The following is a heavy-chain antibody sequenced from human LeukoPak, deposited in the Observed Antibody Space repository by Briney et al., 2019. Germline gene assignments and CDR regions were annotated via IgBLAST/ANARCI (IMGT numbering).Heavy chain of an antibody. CDR1: GFTFSSYA. CDR2: ISGSGGST. J-gene: IGHJ6*02. V-gene: IGHV3-23*01. Sequence: GGSLRLSCAASGFTFSSYAMSWVRQAPGKGLEWVSAISGSGGSTYYADSVKGRFTISRDNSKNTLYLQMNSLRAEATAVYYCAKTNIVVVPAAAFYYGMDVWGQGTTVTVSS. CDR3: AKTNIVVVPAAAFYYGMDV. D-gene: IGHD2-2*01.